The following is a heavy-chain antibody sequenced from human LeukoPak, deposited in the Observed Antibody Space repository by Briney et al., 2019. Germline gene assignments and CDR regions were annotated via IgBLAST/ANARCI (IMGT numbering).Heavy chain of an antibody. CDR3: ASLPPGYSSSWYLDY. Sequence: PGGSLRLSCAASGFTFSSYSMNWVRQAPGKGLEWVSSISSSSSYIYYADSVKGRFTISRDNAKDSLYLQMNSLRAEDTAVYCCASLPPGYSSSWYLDYWGQGTLVTVSS. V-gene: IGHV3-21*01. CDR2: ISSSSSYI. D-gene: IGHD6-13*01. CDR1: GFTFSSYS. J-gene: IGHJ4*02.